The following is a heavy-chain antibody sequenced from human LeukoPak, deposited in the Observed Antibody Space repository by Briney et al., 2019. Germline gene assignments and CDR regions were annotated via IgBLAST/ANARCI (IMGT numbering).Heavy chain of an antibody. J-gene: IGHJ5*02. Sequence: ASVKVSCKASGYTFTSYDINWVRQATGQGLEWMGWMNPNSGNTGYAQKFQGRVTMTRNTSISTAYMELSSLRSEDTAVYYCARGDYGDYIYDPWGQGTLVTVFS. V-gene: IGHV1-8*01. CDR1: GYTFTSYD. CDR3: ARGDYGDYIYDP. CDR2: MNPNSGNT. D-gene: IGHD4-17*01.